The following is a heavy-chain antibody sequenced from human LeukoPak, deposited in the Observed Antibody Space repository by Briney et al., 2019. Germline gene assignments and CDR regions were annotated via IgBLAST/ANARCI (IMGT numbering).Heavy chain of an antibody. D-gene: IGHD3-22*01. CDR1: GGSISSYY. V-gene: IGHV4-4*07. Sequence: SETLSPTCTVSGGSISSYYWSWIRQPAGKGLEWIGRIYTSGSTNYNPSLKSRVTMSVDTSKNQFSLKLSSVTAADTAVYYCARGAYYYDSSGYYYDNFDYWGQGTLVTVSS. J-gene: IGHJ4*02. CDR2: IYTSGST. CDR3: ARGAYYYDSSGYYYDNFDY.